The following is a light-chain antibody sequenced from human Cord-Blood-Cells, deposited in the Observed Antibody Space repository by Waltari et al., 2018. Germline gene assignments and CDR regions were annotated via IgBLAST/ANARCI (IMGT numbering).Light chain of an antibody. J-gene: IGKJ4*01. Sequence: DIQMTQSPSSLYASVGDRVNITCRASQSISSYLNWYQQKPGKAPKLLLYAASSLQSGVPASFSGSGSGTDFTLTISSLQPEDFATYYWQQSYSTPPTFGGGTKVEIK. CDR3: QQSYSTPPT. CDR1: QSISSY. CDR2: AAS. V-gene: IGKV1-39*01.